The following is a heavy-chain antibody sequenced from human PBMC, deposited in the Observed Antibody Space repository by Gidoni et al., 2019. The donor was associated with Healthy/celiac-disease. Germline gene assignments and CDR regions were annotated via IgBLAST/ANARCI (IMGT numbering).Heavy chain of an antibody. CDR1: GGSFSGYY. V-gene: IGHV4-34*01. Sequence: QVQLQQWGAGLLKPSETLSLTCAVYGGSFSGYYWSWIRQPPGKGLEWIGEINHSGSTNYNPSLKSRVTISVDTSKNQFSLKLSSVTAADTAVYYCARGPRGSPLEHWFDPWGQGTLVTVSS. D-gene: IGHD1-26*01. J-gene: IGHJ5*02. CDR2: INHSGST. CDR3: ARGPRGSPLEHWFDP.